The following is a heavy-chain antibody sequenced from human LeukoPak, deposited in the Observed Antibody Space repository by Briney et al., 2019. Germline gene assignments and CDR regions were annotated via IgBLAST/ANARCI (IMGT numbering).Heavy chain of an antibody. CDR1: GGSISSSSYY. Sequence: SETLSLTCTVSGGSISSSSYYWGWIRQPPGKGLEWIGTISYSGSTHYNPTLQSPITITADTSKNPLALRLCSLTAADTPVYYSARGSRPSAFSRFDPWGQGTLVTVSS. CDR3: ARGSRPSAFSRFDP. J-gene: IGHJ5*02. CDR2: ISYSGST. D-gene: IGHD3-16*01. V-gene: IGHV4-39*01.